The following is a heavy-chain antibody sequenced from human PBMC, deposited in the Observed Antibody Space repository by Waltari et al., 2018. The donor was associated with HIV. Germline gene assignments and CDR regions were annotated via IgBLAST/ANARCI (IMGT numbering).Heavy chain of an antibody. CDR2: IGRTGSAT. V-gene: IGHV3-23*04. CDR3: VTSGYSFGEYGQRLDF. Sequence: EARFVESGGGLVRPGGSLRLSCTPSPFNFALYSMTWVRQAPGGGLEGVASIGRTGSATYNTDVVKGGLTVSKDTSMDMFSRDITCRRIADTAVYYCVTSGYSFGEYGQRLDFWGRGVLVTIS. D-gene: IGHD5-18*01. J-gene: IGHJ4*02. CDR1: PFNFALYS.